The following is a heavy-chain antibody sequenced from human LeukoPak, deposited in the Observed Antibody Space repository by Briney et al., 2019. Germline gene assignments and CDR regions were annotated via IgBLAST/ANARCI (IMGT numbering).Heavy chain of an antibody. Sequence: GESLRLSCAASGFTLSSFAMSWVRQAPGKGLEWVSVISGSAGSTYYADSVKGRFTVSRDNSKNTLYLQMNSLRAEDTAIYYCAKDGYNSGAGYLDYWGQGTLVTVSS. CDR2: ISGSAGST. CDR3: AKDGYNSGAGYLDY. CDR1: GFTLSSFA. J-gene: IGHJ4*02. V-gene: IGHV3-23*01. D-gene: IGHD5-24*01.